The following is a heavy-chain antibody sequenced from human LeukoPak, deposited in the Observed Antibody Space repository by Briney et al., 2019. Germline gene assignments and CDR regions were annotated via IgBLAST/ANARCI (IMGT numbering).Heavy chain of an antibody. D-gene: IGHD3-22*01. CDR2: ISSTSTFM. CDR3: ARDLWGTSGYRFDY. V-gene: IGHV3-21*01. Sequence: GGSLRLSCAASGFIFSRTTMNWVRQAPGKGLEWVSSISSTSTFMYYADSVKGRFIISRDNSKNTLYLQMSSLRPEDAAVYYCARDLWGTSGYRFDYWGQGTLVTVSS. CDR1: GFIFSRTT. J-gene: IGHJ4*02.